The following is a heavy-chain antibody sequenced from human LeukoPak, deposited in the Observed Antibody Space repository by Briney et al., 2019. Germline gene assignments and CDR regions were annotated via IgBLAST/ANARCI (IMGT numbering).Heavy chain of an antibody. V-gene: IGHV3-9*01. CDR3: AKEVYGDDAFDI. CDR2: ISWNSGSI. Sequence: GGSLRLSCAASGFTFDDYAMHWVRHATGKGLEWVSGISWNSGSINYADSVKGRFTSSRDNAKNSLYLQMNSLRAEDTALYYCAKEVYGDDAFDIWGQGTMVTVSS. J-gene: IGHJ3*02. CDR1: GFTFDDYA. D-gene: IGHD4-17*01.